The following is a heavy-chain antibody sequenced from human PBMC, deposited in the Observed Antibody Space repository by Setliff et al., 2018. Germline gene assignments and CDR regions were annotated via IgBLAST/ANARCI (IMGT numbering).Heavy chain of an antibody. CDR1: GYIFTDYY. CDR3: AGGQPLVRKYYYYMDV. Sequence: ASVKVSCKASGYIFTDYYMHWVRQAPGQELGWMGRINPNSGGTNYAQKFQGRVTMTRDTSISTAYTELSSPGSEDTAVYYCAGGQPLVRKYYYYMDVWGKGTTVTVSS. J-gene: IGHJ6*03. CDR2: INPNSGGT. D-gene: IGHD3-10*01. V-gene: IGHV1-2*06.